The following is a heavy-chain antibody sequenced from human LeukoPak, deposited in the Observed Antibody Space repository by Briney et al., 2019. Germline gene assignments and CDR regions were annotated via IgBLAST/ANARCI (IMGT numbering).Heavy chain of an antibody. J-gene: IGHJ6*02. CDR3: ARDSDYDFWSGESYYYYGMDV. D-gene: IGHD3-3*01. Sequence: ASVKVPCKASGYTFTSYGISWVRQAPGQGLEWMGWISAYNGNTNYAQKLQGRVTMTTDTSTSTAYMELRSLRSDDTAVYYCARDSDYDFWSGESYYYYGMDVWGQGTTVTVSS. CDR2: ISAYNGNT. V-gene: IGHV1-18*01. CDR1: GYTFTSYG.